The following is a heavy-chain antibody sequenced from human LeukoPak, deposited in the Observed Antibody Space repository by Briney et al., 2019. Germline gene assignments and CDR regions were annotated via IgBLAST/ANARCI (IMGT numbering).Heavy chain of an antibody. CDR1: GFTFDDYG. J-gene: IGHJ4*02. V-gene: IGHV3-20*01. Sequence: GGSLRLSCAASGFTFDDYGMSWVRQAPGKGLEWVSGINWNGGSTGYADSEKGRFTISRDNAKNSLYLQMNSLRAEDTALYHCARTNYYDSSGYYDYWGQGTLVTVSS. D-gene: IGHD3-22*01. CDR3: ARTNYYDSSGYYDY. CDR2: INWNGGST.